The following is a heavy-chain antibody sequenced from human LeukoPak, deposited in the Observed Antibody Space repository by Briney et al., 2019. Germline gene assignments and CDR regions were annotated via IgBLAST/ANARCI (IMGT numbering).Heavy chain of an antibody. CDR1: GYTFTGYY. Sequence: ASVKVSCKASGYTFTGYYMHRVRQAPGQGIEWMGWINPNSGGTNYAQKFQGRVTMTRDTSISTAYMELSRLRSDDTAVYYCARVIKVAYPWELTGDFDYWGQGTLVTVSS. CDR2: INPNSGGT. J-gene: IGHJ4*02. CDR3: ARVIKVAYPWELTGDFDY. D-gene: IGHD1-26*01. V-gene: IGHV1-2*02.